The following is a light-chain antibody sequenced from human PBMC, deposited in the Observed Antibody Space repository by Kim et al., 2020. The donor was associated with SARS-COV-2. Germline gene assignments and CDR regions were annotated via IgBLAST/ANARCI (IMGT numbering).Light chain of an antibody. J-gene: IGKJ4*01. CDR1: QSISRY. Sequence: LSPGERAILSCRASQSISRYLGWYQQKPGQAPRLLIYDASNRATGIPARFSGSGSGTDFTLTISSLEPEDFAVYYCQQRGAWPLTFGGGTKVDIK. V-gene: IGKV3-11*01. CDR2: DAS. CDR3: QQRGAWPLT.